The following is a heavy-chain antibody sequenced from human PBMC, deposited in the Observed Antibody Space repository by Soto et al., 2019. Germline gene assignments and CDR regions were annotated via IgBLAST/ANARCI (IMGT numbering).Heavy chain of an antibody. J-gene: IGHJ4*02. CDR1: GGSMSSSNW. D-gene: IGHD4-17*01. CDR3: ARSEATVLDS. Sequence: QVQLQESGPGLVKPSGTLSLTCTVSGGSMSSSNWWNWVRQTPGKGLEWIGETHQSGRTNYNPSLNSRVTRSVDKSKNRFSLNLSSVTAADTAVYYCARSEATVLDSWGQGTLVTVSS. CDR2: THQSGRT. V-gene: IGHV4-4*02.